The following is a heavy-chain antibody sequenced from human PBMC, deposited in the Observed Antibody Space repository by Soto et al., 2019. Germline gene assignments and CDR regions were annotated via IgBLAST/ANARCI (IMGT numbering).Heavy chain of an antibody. CDR1: GFTFRSSW. CDR2: INSDATTK. V-gene: IGHV3-74*01. J-gene: IGHJ4*02. CDR3: ARGPTGWYGYDY. Sequence: EVQLVESGGGLVQPGGSLRLSCVASGFTFRSSWMHWVRQAPGKGLVWVSRINSDATTKNYADYVQGRFTIARDNAENTLYLQMDSLTAEDTAVNYCARGPTGWYGYDYWGQGTLVTVSS. D-gene: IGHD6-19*01.